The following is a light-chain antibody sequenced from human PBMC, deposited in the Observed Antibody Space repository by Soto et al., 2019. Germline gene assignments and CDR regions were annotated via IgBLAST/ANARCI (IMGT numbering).Light chain of an antibody. CDR1: NSDVGAYNY. CDR2: EVN. V-gene: IGLV2-8*01. J-gene: IGLJ2*01. Sequence: QSALTQPPTASGSPGQSVTISCTGTNSDVGAYNYVSWYQQHPGKAPKLMIYEVNKRPSGVPDRFSGSKSGNTASLTVSGLQAEDEADYYCSSYAGSNNVEVFGGGTQLTVL. CDR3: SSYAGSNNVEV.